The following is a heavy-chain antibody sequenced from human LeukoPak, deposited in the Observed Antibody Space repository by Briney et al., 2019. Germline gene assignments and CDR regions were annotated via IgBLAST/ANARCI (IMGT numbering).Heavy chain of an antibody. Sequence: ASVKVSCKASGYTFTDYYMHWARQAPGQGFEWMGWINPNDGDTNYAQKFQGRVTMTGDTSISTAHMEVSRLRSDDTAVYYCARANFLYCSSSTCLFDYWGQGTLVTVS. CDR1: GYTFTDYY. J-gene: IGHJ4*02. CDR3: ARANFLYCSSSTCLFDY. V-gene: IGHV1-2*02. CDR2: INPNDGDT. D-gene: IGHD2-2*01.